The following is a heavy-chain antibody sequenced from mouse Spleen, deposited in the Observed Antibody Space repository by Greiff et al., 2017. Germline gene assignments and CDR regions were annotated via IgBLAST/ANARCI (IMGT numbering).Heavy chain of an antibody. CDR2: IHPNSGST. V-gene: IGHV1-64*01. Sequence: VQLQQSGAELVKPGASVKLSCKASGYTFTSYWMHWVKQRPGQGLEWIGMIHPNSGSTNYNEKFKSKATLTVDKSSSTAYMQLSSLTSEDSAVYYCARGDYYDGSFFDYWGQGTTLTVSS. CDR1: GYTFTSYW. CDR3: ARGDYYDGSFFDY. D-gene: IGHD1-1*01. J-gene: IGHJ2*01.